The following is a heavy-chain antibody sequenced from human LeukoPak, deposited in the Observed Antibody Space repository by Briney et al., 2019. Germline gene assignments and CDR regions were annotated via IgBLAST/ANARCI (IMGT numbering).Heavy chain of an antibody. J-gene: IGHJ6*02. CDR1: GFTFSSYA. D-gene: IGHD2-2*01. CDR2: ISGSGGST. V-gene: IGHV3-23*01. Sequence: GGSLRLSCAASGFTFSSYAMSWVRQAPGKGLEWVSAISGSGGSTYYADSVKGRFTISRDNSKNTLYLQMNSLRAEDTAVYYCAKGSSIVVVPAAIGLGYYYYGMDVWGQGTTVTVSS. CDR3: AKGSSIVVVPAAIGLGYYYYGMDV.